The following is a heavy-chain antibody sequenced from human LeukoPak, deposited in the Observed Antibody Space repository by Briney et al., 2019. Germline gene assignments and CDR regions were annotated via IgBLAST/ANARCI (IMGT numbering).Heavy chain of an antibody. J-gene: IGHJ4*02. Sequence: PSQTLSLTCTVSGGSISSGDYYWSWIRQPPGKGLEWIGYIYYSGSTYYIPSLKSRVTISVDTSKNQFSLKLSSVTAADTAVYYCARDRDGYTFFDFWGKEPLVPVSS. D-gene: IGHD5-24*01. CDR1: GGSISSGDYY. CDR2: IYYSGST. V-gene: IGHV4-30-4*01. CDR3: ARDRDGYTFFDF.